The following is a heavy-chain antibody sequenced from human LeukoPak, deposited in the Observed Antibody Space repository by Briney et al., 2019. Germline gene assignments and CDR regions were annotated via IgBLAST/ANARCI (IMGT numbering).Heavy chain of an antibody. J-gene: IGHJ4*02. CDR2: IWYDGSNK. D-gene: IGHD3-22*01. CDR3: SRSYDSSGAHYFDY. V-gene: IGHV3-33*08. CDR1: GFTFRTYG. Sequence: SGGSLRLSCAASGFTFRTYGIHWVRQAPGKGLEWVAVIWYDGSNKYYADSVKGRFTISRDNSKNTLYLQMNSLRAEDTAVYYCSRSYDSSGAHYFDYWGQGTLVTGSS.